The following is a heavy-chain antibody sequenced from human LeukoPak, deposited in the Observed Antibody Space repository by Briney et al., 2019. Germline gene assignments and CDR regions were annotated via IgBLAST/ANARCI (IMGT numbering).Heavy chain of an antibody. CDR3: AKVVVVAATRGPFDY. CDR1: GFTFSSYA. D-gene: IGHD2-15*01. J-gene: IGHJ4*02. V-gene: IGHV3-23*01. Sequence: GGSLRLSCAASGFTFSSYAMSWVRQAPGKGLEWVSASGSGGSTYYADSVKGRFTISRDNSKNTLYLQMNSLRAEDTAVYYCAKVVVVAATRGPFDYWGQGTLVTVSS. CDR2: SGSGGST.